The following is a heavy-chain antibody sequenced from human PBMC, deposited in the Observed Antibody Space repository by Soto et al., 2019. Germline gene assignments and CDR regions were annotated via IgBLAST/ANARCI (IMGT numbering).Heavy chain of an antibody. V-gene: IGHV1-2*02. J-gene: IGHJ6*03. Sequence: ASVKVSCKASGYTFTGYYMHWVRQAPGQGLEWMGWINPNSGGTNYAQKFQGRVTMTRDTSISTAYMELSRPRSDDTAVYYCERFLGGPDWLLFRESYDNYIVALGEGTPISV. CDR3: ERFLGGPDWLLFRESYDNYIVA. CDR1: GYTFTGYY. D-gene: IGHD2-21*01. CDR2: INPNSGGT.